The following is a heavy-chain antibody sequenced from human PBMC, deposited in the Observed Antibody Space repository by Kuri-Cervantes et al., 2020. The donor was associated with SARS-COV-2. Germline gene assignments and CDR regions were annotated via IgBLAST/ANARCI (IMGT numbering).Heavy chain of an antibody. CDR1: GYTFTGYY. CDR3: ARGSIFSDTGGWYFDY. D-gene: IGHD3-10*01. V-gene: IGHV1-2*02. CDR2: INPNSGGT. Sequence: ASVKVSCKASGYTFTGYYMHWVRQAPGQGLEWMGWINPNSGGTNYAQKSQGRVTMTRDTSISTAYMELSRLRSDDTAVYYCARGSIFSDTGGWYFDYWGQGTLVTVSS. J-gene: IGHJ4*02.